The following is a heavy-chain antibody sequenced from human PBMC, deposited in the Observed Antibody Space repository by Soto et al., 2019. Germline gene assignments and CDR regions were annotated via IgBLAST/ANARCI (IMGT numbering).Heavy chain of an antibody. V-gene: IGHV4-30-2*01. J-gene: IGHJ4*02. CDR2: IYHSGST. D-gene: IGHD2-15*01. CDR3: ARHGSGYCSGGSCYSPPPLDY. Sequence: SETLSLTCAVSGGSISSGGYSWSWIRQPPGKGLEWIGYIYHSGSTYYNPSLKSRVTISVDRSKNQFSLKLSSVTAADTAVYYCARHGSGYCSGGSCYSPPPLDYWGQGTLVTVSS. CDR1: GGSISSGGYS.